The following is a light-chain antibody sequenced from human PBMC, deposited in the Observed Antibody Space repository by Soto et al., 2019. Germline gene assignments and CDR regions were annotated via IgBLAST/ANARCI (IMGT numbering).Light chain of an antibody. V-gene: IGLV2-11*01. CDR3: CSNVGSYIEV. J-gene: IGLJ1*01. Sequence: AMAQPRSESGSPGPSVTISCTGTSSDVGGYHYVSWYQHHPGKAPKLVIFDVNRRPSGVPHRFSGSKSDNTASLTISGLQAEDEADYYFCSNVGSYIEVYRPGTKVTVL. CDR1: SSDVGGYHY. CDR2: DVN.